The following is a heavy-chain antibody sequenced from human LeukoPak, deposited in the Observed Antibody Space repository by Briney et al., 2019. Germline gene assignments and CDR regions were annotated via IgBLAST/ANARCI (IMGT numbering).Heavy chain of an antibody. CDR3: ARDTGGYFGN. V-gene: IGHV3-48*03. D-gene: IGHD2-8*02. Sequence: GGSLRLSCAASGFTFSSYEMNWVRQSPGKGLEWVSYISSSGDTMYYADSVKGRFTISRDNAKNSLYLQMNSLRAEDTAVYYCARDTGGYFGNWGQGTLVTVSS. J-gene: IGHJ4*02. CDR1: GFTFSSYE. CDR2: ISSSGDTM.